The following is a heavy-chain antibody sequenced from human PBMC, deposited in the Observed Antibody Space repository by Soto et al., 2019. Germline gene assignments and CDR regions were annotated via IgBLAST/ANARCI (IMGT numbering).Heavy chain of an antibody. Sequence: QVQLQQWGAGLLKPSETLSLTCAVYGGSFSGYYWSWIRQPPGKGLEWIGEINHSGSTNYNPSLKSRVTISVDTYKNQCSLKLSSVTAADTAVYDSARLQARQLVPDYWGQGTLVPVSS. J-gene: IGHJ4*02. CDR3: ARLQARQLVPDY. D-gene: IGHD6-13*01. V-gene: IGHV4-34*01. CDR2: INHSGST. CDR1: GGSFSGYY.